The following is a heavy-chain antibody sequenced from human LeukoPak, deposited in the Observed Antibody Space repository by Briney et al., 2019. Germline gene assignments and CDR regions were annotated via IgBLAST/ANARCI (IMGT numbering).Heavy chain of an antibody. CDR3: ARGDGDYGY. D-gene: IGHD4-17*01. J-gene: IGHJ4*02. V-gene: IGHV1-18*01. CDR1: GYTFTNYV. CDR2: ISTYNNNT. Sequence: ASVKVSCKASGYTFTNYVISWVRQAPGQGLEWMGWISTYNNNTDYAQRLQGRVTMTTDTSTSTAYMELRSLRSDDTAVYYCARGDGDYGYWGQGTLVTVSS.